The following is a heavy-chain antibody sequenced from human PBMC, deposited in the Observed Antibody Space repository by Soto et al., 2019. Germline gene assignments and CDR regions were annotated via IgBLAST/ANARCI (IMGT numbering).Heavy chain of an antibody. D-gene: IGHD3-16*01. V-gene: IGHV1-46*01. J-gene: IGHJ4*02. CDR1: GYTFTSGY. Sequence: ASVKVSCKASGYTFTSGYIHWVRQAPGEGLEWMGVMYPSGAAPTYAQKFQGRVTTTRDTSTSTVYMQLSSLRSEDTAVYLCARDGGHWDFDYWGQGTLVTVSS. CDR3: ARDGGHWDFDY. CDR2: MYPSGAAP.